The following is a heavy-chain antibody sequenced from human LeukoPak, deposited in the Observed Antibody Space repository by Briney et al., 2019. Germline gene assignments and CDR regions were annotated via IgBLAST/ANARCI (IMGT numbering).Heavy chain of an antibody. D-gene: IGHD3-3*01. CDR2: IKQDGSEK. J-gene: IGHJ4*02. CDR1: GFTFSSYW. Sequence: GGSLRLSCAASGFTFSSYWMSWVRQAPGKGLEWVANIKQDGSEKYYVDSVKGRFTISRDNSKNTVYLQMNSLRAEDTAIYYCAIVSWSGYHSWGQGILVTVSS. V-gene: IGHV3-7*03. CDR3: AIVSWSGYHS.